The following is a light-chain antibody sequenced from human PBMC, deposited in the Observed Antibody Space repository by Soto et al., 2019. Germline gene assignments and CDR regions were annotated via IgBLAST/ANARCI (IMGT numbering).Light chain of an antibody. CDR2: GAS. J-gene: IGKJ4*01. CDR3: QQYGSSLALT. CDR1: QSVSSSY. V-gene: IGKV3-20*01. Sequence: EIVLTQSPGTLSLSPGERATLSCRASQSVSSSYLAWYQQKPGQAPRLLIYGASSRAIGIPDRFSGGGSGTDFPLTISRLEPEDFAVYYCQQYGSSLALTFGGGTKVEIK.